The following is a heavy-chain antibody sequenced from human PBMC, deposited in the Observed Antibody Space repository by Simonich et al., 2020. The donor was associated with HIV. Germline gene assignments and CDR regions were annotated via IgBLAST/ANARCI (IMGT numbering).Heavy chain of an antibody. CDR3: AGEKVRDWFFDL. J-gene: IGHJ2*01. CDR2: ISTSGGYT. CDR1: NFTFTNYS. V-gene: IGHV3-21*01. D-gene: IGHD3-10*01. Sequence: EVQLVESGGGLVKPGGSLRLSCTASNFTFTNYSMNWVRQAPGKGVDGVSSISTSGGYTYYADSVKGRFTSSRDNAKSSLFLQMNSLRAEDTAVYYCAGEKVRDWFFDLWGRGTLVTVSS.